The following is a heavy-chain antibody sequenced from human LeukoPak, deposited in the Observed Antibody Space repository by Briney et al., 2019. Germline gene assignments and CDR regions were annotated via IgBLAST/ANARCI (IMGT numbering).Heavy chain of an antibody. Sequence: GESLRISCKGSGYSFTSYWIGWVRQMPGKGLEWMGIIYPGDSDTRYSPSFQGQVTISADKSISTAYLQWSSLKASDTAMYYCARHHHLYCSGGSCYYYHGMDVWGQGTTVTVSS. CDR2: IYPGDSDT. D-gene: IGHD2-15*01. CDR3: ARHHHLYCSGGSCYYYHGMDV. CDR1: GYSFTSYW. J-gene: IGHJ6*02. V-gene: IGHV5-51*01.